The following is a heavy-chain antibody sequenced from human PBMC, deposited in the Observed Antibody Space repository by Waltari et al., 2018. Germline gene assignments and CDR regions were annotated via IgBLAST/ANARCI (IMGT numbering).Heavy chain of an antibody. CDR1: GYTFTSYD. CDR3: ARRSLRIRRTFDY. V-gene: IGHV1-8*01. CDR2: MNPNSGNT. Sequence: QVQLVQSGAEVKKPGASVKVSCKASGYTFTSYDINWVRKASGKGLEWMGWMNPNSGNTGYAQKFQGRVTMTRNTSISTAYMELSSLRSEDTAVYYCARRSLRIRRTFDYWGQGTLVTVSS. J-gene: IGHJ4*02. D-gene: IGHD3-16*01.